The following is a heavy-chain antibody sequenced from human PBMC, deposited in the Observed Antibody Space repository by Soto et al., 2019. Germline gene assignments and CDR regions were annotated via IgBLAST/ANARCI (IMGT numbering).Heavy chain of an antibody. D-gene: IGHD3-10*01. V-gene: IGHV1-3*05. CDR3: ARGGPPIAY. CDR1: GYTFTSYA. Sequence: QVQLVQSGAEEKKPGASVKVSCKASGYTFTSYAMHWVRQAPGQRLEWMGWINAGNGNIKYSQKSQXXXTXPRDTSASTAYMELRSLRSEDTAVYYCARGGPPIAYWGQGTLVTVSS. J-gene: IGHJ4*02. CDR2: INAGNGNI.